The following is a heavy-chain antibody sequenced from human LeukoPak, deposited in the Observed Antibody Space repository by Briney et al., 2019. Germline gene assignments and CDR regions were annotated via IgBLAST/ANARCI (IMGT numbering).Heavy chain of an antibody. V-gene: IGHV4-59*01. J-gene: IGHJ4*02. Sequence: PSESLSLTCTVSGGSISSYDWSWVRQPPGKGLEWVGYIYYSGSTNYNPSLESRVTISVDTSKNQFSLTLSSVTAADTAVYYCARTGARGPEKQFDYWGQGTLVTVSS. D-gene: IGHD1-14*01. CDR3: ARTGARGPEKQFDY. CDR1: GGSISSYD. CDR2: IYYSGST.